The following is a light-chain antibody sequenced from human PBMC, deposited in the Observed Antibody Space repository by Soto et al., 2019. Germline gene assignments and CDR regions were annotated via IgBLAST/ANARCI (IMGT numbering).Light chain of an antibody. V-gene: IGKV3-11*01. CDR1: QSVSTY. CDR2: DVF. J-gene: IGKJ1*01. Sequence: EIVLTQSPATLSLSPGERATLSCGASQSVSTYLVWYQQKPGQAPRLLIHDVFNRATGIPARFSGSGSGTDFTLTISSLEPEDFAVYYCHQRRDWPRTFGQGTKVEIK. CDR3: HQRRDWPRT.